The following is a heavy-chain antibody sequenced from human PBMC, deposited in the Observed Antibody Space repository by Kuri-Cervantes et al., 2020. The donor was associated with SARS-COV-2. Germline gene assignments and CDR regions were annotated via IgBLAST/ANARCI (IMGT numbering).Heavy chain of an antibody. Sequence: SETLSLTCTVSGGSISSSSYYWGWIRQPPGKGLEWIGSIYYSGSTYYNPSLKSRVTISVDTSKNQFSLKLGSVTAADTAVYYCASLDILTGYPSDYWGQGTLVTVSS. D-gene: IGHD3-9*01. CDR3: ASLDILTGYPSDY. V-gene: IGHV4-39*01. CDR1: GGSISSSSYY. CDR2: IYYSGST. J-gene: IGHJ4*02.